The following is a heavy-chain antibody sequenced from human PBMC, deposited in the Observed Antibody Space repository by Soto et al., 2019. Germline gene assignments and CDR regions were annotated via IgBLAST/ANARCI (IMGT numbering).Heavy chain of an antibody. CDR1: GFSFSYYA. J-gene: IGHJ1*01. D-gene: IGHD2-15*01. CDR2: IAYDASKK. V-gene: IGHV3-30*03. CDR3: ASPYCSGGSCYLTEYFQH. Sequence: QVQLVESGGGVVQPGRSLRLSCAASGFSFSYYAMHWVRQAPGKGLEWVAVIAYDASKKYYADSVKGRFTISRDNSKNTLYLQMNRLRDEDTDVYYCASPYCSGGSCYLTEYFQHWGQGTLVTVSS.